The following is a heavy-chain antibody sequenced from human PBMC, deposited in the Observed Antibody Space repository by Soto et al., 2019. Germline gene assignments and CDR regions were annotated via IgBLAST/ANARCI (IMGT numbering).Heavy chain of an antibody. V-gene: IGHV3-23*01. D-gene: IGHD3-3*01. CDR2: ISTSGGST. J-gene: IGHJ4*02. CDR1: GFTFSSYA. Sequence: EVQLLESGGGLGQPGGSLRLSCAASGFTFSSYAMSWFRQAPGKGLEWVSSISTSGGSTYYADSVKGRFTISRDNSKNTLYLQLTSLRAEDTAIYYCAKTLFEAVSQTYDYWGQGTLVAFSS. CDR3: AKTLFEAVSQTYDY.